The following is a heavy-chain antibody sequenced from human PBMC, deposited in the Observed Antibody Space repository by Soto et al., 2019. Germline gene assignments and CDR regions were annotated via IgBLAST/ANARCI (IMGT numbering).Heavy chain of an antibody. J-gene: IGHJ6*02. CDR1: GGSISSGDYY. V-gene: IGHV4-30-4*01. CDR3: ARVLGTNCVYAMDV. CDR2: IYYSGSA. Sequence: QVQLQESGPGLVKPSQTLSLTCTVSGGSISSGDYYWSWIRQRPGKGLEWIGCIYYSGSAYYNPSLKSRVTRSVDTSKNQFSLNLSSVTAADTAVYYCARVLGTNCVYAMDVWGQGTTVTVSS. D-gene: IGHD3-16*01.